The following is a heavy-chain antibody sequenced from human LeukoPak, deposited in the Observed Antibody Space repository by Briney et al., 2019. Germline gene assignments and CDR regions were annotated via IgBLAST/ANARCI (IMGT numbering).Heavy chain of an antibody. CDR3: ARAAYSGSYFVWFDP. Sequence: SETLSLTCAVYGGSFSGYYWSWIRQPPGKGLEWIGEINHSGSTNYNPSLKSRVTISVDTSKNQFSLKLSSVTAADTAVYYCARAAYSGSYFVWFDPWGQGTLVTVYS. CDR2: INHSGST. D-gene: IGHD1-26*01. V-gene: IGHV4-34*01. J-gene: IGHJ5*02. CDR1: GGSFSGYY.